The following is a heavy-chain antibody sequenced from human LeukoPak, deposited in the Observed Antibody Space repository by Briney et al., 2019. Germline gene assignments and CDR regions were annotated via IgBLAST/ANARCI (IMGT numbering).Heavy chain of an antibody. CDR1: GFTFSSYS. D-gene: IGHD6-19*01. V-gene: IGHV3-21*01. CDR2: ISSSSSYI. Sequence: GGSLRLSCAASGFTFSSYSMNWVRQAPGKGLEWVSSISSSSSYIYYADSVKVRFTISRDNAKNSLYLQMNSLRAEDTAVYYCARIFGSGCTYWGQGTLVTVSS. J-gene: IGHJ4*02. CDR3: ARIFGSGCTY.